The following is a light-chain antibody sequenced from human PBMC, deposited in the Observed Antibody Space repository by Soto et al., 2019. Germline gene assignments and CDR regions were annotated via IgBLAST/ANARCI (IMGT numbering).Light chain of an antibody. J-gene: IGKJ3*01. CDR2: AAS. V-gene: IGKV1-27*01. CDR1: QGISND. CDR3: QKYSSVPV. Sequence: DIQMTQSPSSLSASVGHRVTITCRASQGISNDVAWYQQKPGKPPKLLIYAASTLQSGVPSRFSGSGSGTDFTLTINSLQPEDVATYSCQKYSSVPVFGPGTKVDIK.